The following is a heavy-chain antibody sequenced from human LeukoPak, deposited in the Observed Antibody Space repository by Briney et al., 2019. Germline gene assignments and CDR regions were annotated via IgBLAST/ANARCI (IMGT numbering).Heavy chain of an antibody. CDR3: ARGGYSYGYEPYFDY. Sequence: SETLSLTCTVSGGSISSYYWSWIRQPPGKGLEWIGYIYYSGSTNYNPPLKSRVTISVDTSKNQFSLKLSSVTAADTAVYYCARGGYSYGYEPYFDYWGQGTLVTVSS. V-gene: IGHV4-59*01. CDR2: IYYSGST. J-gene: IGHJ4*02. D-gene: IGHD5-18*01. CDR1: GGSISSYY.